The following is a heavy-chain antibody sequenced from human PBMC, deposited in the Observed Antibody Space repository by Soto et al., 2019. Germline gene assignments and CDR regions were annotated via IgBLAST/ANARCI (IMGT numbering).Heavy chain of an antibody. D-gene: IGHD3-10*01. CDR3: AKGRVVRGVIYYYGMDV. Sequence: PGGSLRLSCAASGFTFADYAMHWVRQAPGKGLEWVSGISWNSGSIGYADSVKGRFTISRDNAKNSLYLQMNSLRAEDTDLYYCAKGRVVRGVIYYYGMDVWGQGTTVTVSS. V-gene: IGHV3-9*01. J-gene: IGHJ6*02. CDR1: GFTFADYA. CDR2: ISWNSGSI.